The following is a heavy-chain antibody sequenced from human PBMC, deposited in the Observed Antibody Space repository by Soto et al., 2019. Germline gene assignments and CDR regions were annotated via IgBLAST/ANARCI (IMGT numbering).Heavy chain of an antibody. CDR1: GGSFSGYY. CDR2: ISQSGST. J-gene: IGHJ5*02. V-gene: IGHV4-34*01. Sequence: QVQLQQWGAGLLKPSETLSLTCAVYGGSFSGYYWSWIRQPPGKGLEWMGEISQSGSTNYNPSLKSRVTRSVDTSKNQFSLKLSSVTAADTAVYYCARSFGGCSGGSCYSEIESWFDPWGQGTLVTVSS. CDR3: ARSFGGCSGGSCYSEIESWFDP. D-gene: IGHD2-15*01.